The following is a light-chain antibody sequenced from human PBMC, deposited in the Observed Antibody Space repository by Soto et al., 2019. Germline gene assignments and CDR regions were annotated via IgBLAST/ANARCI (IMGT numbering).Light chain of an antibody. V-gene: IGLV1-51*01. J-gene: IGLJ3*02. Sequence: QSVLTQPPSVSAATGQKVTISCSGSSSNIGRYFVSWYQQLPGTAPRLLIYDNNQRPSGIPDRFSASRSGTSATLVITGLQTGDEADYYCATCDFSLSAGHWVFGGGTQLTVL. CDR1: SSNIGRYF. CDR3: ATCDFSLSAGHWV. CDR2: DNN.